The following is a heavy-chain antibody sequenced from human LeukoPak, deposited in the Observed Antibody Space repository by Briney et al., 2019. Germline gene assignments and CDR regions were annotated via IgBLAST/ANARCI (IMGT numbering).Heavy chain of an antibody. V-gene: IGHV4-39*01. J-gene: IGHJ4*02. CDR2: IYYSGST. D-gene: IGHD3-22*01. CDR3: ARSGYYQETDY. CDR1: GGSISSSSYY. Sequence: SSETLSLTCTVSGGSISSSSYYWGWIRQPPGKGLEWIGSIYYSGSTYYNPSLKSRVTISVDTSKNQFSLKLSSVTAADTAVYYCARSGYYQETDYWGQGTLVTVSS.